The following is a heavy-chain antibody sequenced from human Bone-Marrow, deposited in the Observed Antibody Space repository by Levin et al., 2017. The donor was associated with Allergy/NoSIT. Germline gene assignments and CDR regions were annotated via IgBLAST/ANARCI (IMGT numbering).Heavy chain of an antibody. D-gene: IGHD5-18*01. J-gene: IGHJ4*02. CDR2: IGDSGTNT. CDR3: AKDRDRYGWDFDY. V-gene: IGHV3-23*01. Sequence: SCGASGFTFSNFAMNWVRQAPGKGLEWVSSIGDSGTNTYYADSVKGRFTISRDNSKDTLYLQMTSLRAEDTALYYCAKDRDRYGWDFDYWGQGTPVTVSS. CDR1: GFTFSNFA.